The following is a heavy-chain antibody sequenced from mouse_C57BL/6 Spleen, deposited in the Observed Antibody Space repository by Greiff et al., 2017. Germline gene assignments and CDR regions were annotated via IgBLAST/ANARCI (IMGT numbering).Heavy chain of an antibody. Sequence: VQLVESGPELVKPGASVKISCKASGYAFSSSWMNWVKQRPGKGLEWIGRIYPGDGDTNYNGKFKGKATLTADKSSSTAYMQLSSLTSEYSAVYFCAIYDYDEEYYAMDYWSQGTSVTVSS. CDR3: AIYDYDEEYYAMDY. V-gene: IGHV1-82*01. CDR1: GYAFSSSW. CDR2: IYPGDGDT. D-gene: IGHD2-4*01. J-gene: IGHJ4*01.